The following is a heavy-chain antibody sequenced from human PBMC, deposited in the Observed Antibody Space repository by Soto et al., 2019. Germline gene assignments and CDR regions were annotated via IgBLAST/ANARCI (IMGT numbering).Heavy chain of an antibody. V-gene: IGHV3-23*01. CDR1: GFTFTSYA. CDR2: ISGSGETT. CDR3: VQELPVATLVFGH. J-gene: IGHJ4*01. D-gene: IGHD6-19*01. Sequence: GGSLRLSCAASGFTFTSYAMSWVRQTPGKGLEWVSAISGSGETTYYADSVKGRFTFSRDNSREMLYLQMRSLRAEDTAVYYCVQELPVATLVFGHWGHGTLVTVSS.